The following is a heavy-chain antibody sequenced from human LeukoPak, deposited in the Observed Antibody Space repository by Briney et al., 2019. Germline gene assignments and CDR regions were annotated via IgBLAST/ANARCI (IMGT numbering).Heavy chain of an antibody. V-gene: IGHV4-34*01. J-gene: IGHJ4*02. CDR1: GGSFSGYY. D-gene: IGHD6-13*01. Sequence: SETLSLTCAVYGGSFSGYYWSWIRQPPGKGLEWIGEINHSGSTNYNPSLKSRVTISVDTSKSQFSLKLSSVTAADTAVYYCATSTPGYSSSWLDYWGQGTLVTVSS. CDR2: INHSGST. CDR3: ATSTPGYSSSWLDY.